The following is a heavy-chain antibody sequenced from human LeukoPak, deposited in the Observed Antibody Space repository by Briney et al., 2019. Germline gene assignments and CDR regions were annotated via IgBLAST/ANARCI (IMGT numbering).Heavy chain of an antibody. D-gene: IGHD3-22*01. V-gene: IGHV4-39*01. J-gene: IGHJ4*02. CDR3: ARHAGSYYYDASGYYYPDY. CDR1: GGSISSSLYY. CDR2: IYYSGST. Sequence: PSETLSPTCNVSGGSISSSLYYWGWIRQPPGKGLEWIGTIYYSGSTYNNPSLKSRVTISVDTSKNQFSLKLSSVTAADTAVYYCARHAGSYYYDASGYYYPDYWVQGTLVTVPS.